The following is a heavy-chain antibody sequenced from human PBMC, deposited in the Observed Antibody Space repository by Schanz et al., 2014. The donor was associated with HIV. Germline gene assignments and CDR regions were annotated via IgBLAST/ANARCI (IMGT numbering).Heavy chain of an antibody. D-gene: IGHD3-3*02. CDR2: INGDDGAT. V-gene: IGHV1-2*02. CDR3: ARAAFSSEYYYGMDV. CDR1: GYTFNDYY. J-gene: IGHJ6*02. Sequence: QVQLMQSGAELKKPGASVRVSCKTSGYTFNDYYIHWVRQAPGEGLEWMGWINGDDGATRYSQKFQGRVTMTGDRSIGTAYMELRSLRADDTAVYFCARAAFSSEYYYGMDVWGQGTTVIVSS.